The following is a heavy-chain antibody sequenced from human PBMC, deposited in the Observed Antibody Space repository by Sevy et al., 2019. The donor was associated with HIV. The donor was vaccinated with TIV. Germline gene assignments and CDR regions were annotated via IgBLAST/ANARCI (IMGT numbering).Heavy chain of an antibody. D-gene: IGHD2-2*01. V-gene: IGHV3-74*01. CDR1: GFTFSNYW. Sequence: GGSLRLSCAASGFTFSNYWMHWVRQAPGKGLVWVSRIKTDGSNRDSVDSVKGRFFISRDNAKNLLYLQMNSLRAEDTAVYYCAREGDTVLVPTAVDAFDFWGQGTMVTVSS. CDR3: AREGDTVLVPTAVDAFDF. CDR2: IKTDGSNR. J-gene: IGHJ3*01.